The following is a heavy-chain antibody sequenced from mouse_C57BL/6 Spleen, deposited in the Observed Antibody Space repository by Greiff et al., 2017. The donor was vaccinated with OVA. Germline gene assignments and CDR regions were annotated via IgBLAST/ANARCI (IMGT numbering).Heavy chain of an antibody. CDR1: GIDFSRYW. Sequence: EVKLVESGGGLVQPGGSLKLSCAASGIDFSRYWMSWVRRAPGKGLEWIGEINPDSSTINYAPSLKDKFIISRDNAKNTLYLQMSKVRAEDTALYYWARANWDWYFDVWGTGTTVTVSS. J-gene: IGHJ1*03. D-gene: IGHD4-1*01. V-gene: IGHV4-1*01. CDR2: INPDSSTI. CDR3: ARANWDWYFDV.